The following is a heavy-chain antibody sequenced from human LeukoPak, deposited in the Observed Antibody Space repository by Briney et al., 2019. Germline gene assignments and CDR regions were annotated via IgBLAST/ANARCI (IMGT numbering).Heavy chain of an antibody. V-gene: IGHV4-4*02. CDR3: ARDRQRYFERGAFDI. J-gene: IGHJ3*02. CDR2: IYHSGST. Sequence: SGTLSLTCAVSGGSISSSNWWSWVRQPPGKGLEWIGEIYHSGSTNYNPSLKSRVTISVDKSKNQFSLKLSSVTAADTAVYYCARDRQRYFERGAFDIWGQGTMVTVSS. CDR1: GGSISSSNW. D-gene: IGHD3-9*01.